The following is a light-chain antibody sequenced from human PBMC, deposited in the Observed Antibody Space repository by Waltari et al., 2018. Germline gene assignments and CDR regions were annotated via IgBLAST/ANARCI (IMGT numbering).Light chain of an antibody. CDR3: LQDYNYPLT. CDR1: QGIRND. Sequence: AIQMTQSPSSLSASVGDRVIITCRASQGIRNDLGWYQQKPGKAPKLLIYAASSLQSGVPSRFSGSGSGTDFTLIISSLQPEDFATYYCLQDYNYPLTFGGGTKVKI. J-gene: IGKJ4*01. CDR2: AAS. V-gene: IGKV1-6*01.